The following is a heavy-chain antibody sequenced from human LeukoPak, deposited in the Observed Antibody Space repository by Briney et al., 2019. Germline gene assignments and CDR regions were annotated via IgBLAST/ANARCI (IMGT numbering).Heavy chain of an antibody. CDR1: GGSFSGYY. Sequence: SETLSLTCAVYGGSFSGYYWSWIRQPPGKGLEWIGEINHSGSTNYNPSLKSRVTISVDTSKNQFSLQLSSVTAADTAVYYCARMGDYGSGRYYTTYYFDYWGQGTLVTVSS. J-gene: IGHJ4*02. CDR3: ARMGDYGSGRYYTTYYFDY. V-gene: IGHV4-34*01. D-gene: IGHD3-10*01. CDR2: INHSGST.